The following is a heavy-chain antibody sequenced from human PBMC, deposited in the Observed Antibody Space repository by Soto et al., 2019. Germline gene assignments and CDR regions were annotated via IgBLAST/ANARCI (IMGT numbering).Heavy chain of an antibody. V-gene: IGHV3-23*01. J-gene: IGHJ4*02. CDR3: ANSLHDNWGY. D-gene: IGHD7-27*01. CDR2: ISASGGST. Sequence: HPGGSLRLSCAASGFTFGTYAMSWVRQAPGKGLEWVSGISASGGSTYYADSMKGRFTISRDNSKNTLYLQMNTLRAEDTAVYYSANSLHDNWGYWGQGTLVTVSS. CDR1: GFTFGTYA.